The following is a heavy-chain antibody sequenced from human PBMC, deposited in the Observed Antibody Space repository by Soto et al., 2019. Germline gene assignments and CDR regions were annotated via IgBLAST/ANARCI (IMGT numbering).Heavy chain of an antibody. J-gene: IGHJ3*02. CDR1: GGTFSSYA. V-gene: IGHV1-69*13. D-gene: IGHD4-17*01. CDR2: IIPIFGTA. CDR3: TRAPSYGAFDI. Sequence: SVTVSCKASGGTFSSYAISWVRQAPGQGLEWMGGIIPIFGTANYAQKFQGRVTITADESTSTVYMELSSLRSEDTAVYYCTRAPSYGAFDIWGQGTMVTVSS.